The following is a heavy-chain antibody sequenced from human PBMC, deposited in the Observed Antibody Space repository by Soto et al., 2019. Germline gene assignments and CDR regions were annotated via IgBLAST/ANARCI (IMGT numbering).Heavy chain of an antibody. Sequence: GGSLRLSCAASGFTFSDYYMSWIRQAPGKGLEWVSHISSRSSYTNYADSVKGRFTISRDNAKNTLYLQMNRLRAEDTAVYYCARDNSLGGYSYGQFDCWGKGTLVTVSS. J-gene: IGHJ4*02. CDR3: ARDNSLGGYSYGQFDC. CDR2: ISSRSSYT. V-gene: IGHV3-11*06. D-gene: IGHD5-18*01. CDR1: GFTFSDYY.